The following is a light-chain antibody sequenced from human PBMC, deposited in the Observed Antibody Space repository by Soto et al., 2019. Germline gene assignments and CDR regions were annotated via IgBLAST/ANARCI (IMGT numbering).Light chain of an antibody. CDR3: QQYDNWPWT. Sequence: EIVMTQSPATLSGSPGERATLSCRASQSVSSNFAWYQQKPGHSPRLLMYGASTRATDIPARFSGSGSGTEVTLTISILQSEDFAVYYCQQYDNWPWTFGPGTKVEI. J-gene: IGKJ1*01. V-gene: IGKV3-15*01. CDR2: GAS. CDR1: QSVSSN.